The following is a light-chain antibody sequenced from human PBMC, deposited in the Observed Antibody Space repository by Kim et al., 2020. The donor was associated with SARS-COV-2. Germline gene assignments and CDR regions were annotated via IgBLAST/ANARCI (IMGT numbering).Light chain of an antibody. CDR3: SSYTASVTWV. V-gene: IGLV2-14*03. CDR2: DVT. Sequence: GQSSAISCSRTDNAIGGFMFVSWFQHHPGKAPKLLIYDVTKRPSGVSDRFSGSKSGKTASLTISGLQAEDEADYCCSSYTASVTWVFGGGTQLTVL. CDR1: DNAIGGFMF. J-gene: IGLJ3*02.